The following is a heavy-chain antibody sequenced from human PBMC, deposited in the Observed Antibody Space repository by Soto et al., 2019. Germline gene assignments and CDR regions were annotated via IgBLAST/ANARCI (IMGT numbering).Heavy chain of an antibody. CDR2: ISSSSSYI. CDR1: GFTFSTYS. J-gene: IGHJ4*02. CDR3: ARNWGNFDY. Sequence: GGSLRLSCAASGFTFSTYSMNWVRQAPGKGLEWVSSISSSSSYIYYAESVKGRFTISRDNAKNSLYLQMNSLRAEDTAVYYCARNWGNFDYWGQGALVTVSS. V-gene: IGHV3-21*01. D-gene: IGHD7-27*01.